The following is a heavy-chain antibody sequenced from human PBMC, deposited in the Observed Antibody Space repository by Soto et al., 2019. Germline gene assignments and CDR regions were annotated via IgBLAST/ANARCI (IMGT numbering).Heavy chain of an antibody. CDR3: AKDSTSYYDSSGYYLGNYYFDY. CDR2: ISGSGGST. D-gene: IGHD3-22*01. CDR1: GFTFSSYA. V-gene: IGHV3-23*01. J-gene: IGHJ4*02. Sequence: PRGSLRLSCAASGFTFSSYAMSWVRQAPGKGLEWVSAISGSGGSTYYADSVKGRFTISRDNSKNTLYLQVNSLRAEDTAVYYCAKDSTSYYDSSGYYLGNYYFDYWGQGTLVTVSS.